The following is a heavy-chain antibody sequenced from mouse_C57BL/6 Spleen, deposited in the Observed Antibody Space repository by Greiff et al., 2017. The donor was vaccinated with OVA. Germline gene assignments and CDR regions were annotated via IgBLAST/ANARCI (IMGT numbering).Heavy chain of an antibody. J-gene: IGHJ2*01. CDR1: GYTFTDYN. Sequence: EVQRVESGPELVKPGASVKMSCKASGYTFTDYNMHWVKQSHGKSLEWIGYINPNNGGTSYNQKFKGKATLTVNKSSSTAYMELRSLTSEDSAVYYCARSYYGSSPYFDYWGQGTTLTVSS. CDR3: ARSYYGSSPYFDY. V-gene: IGHV1-22*01. D-gene: IGHD1-1*01. CDR2: INPNNGGT.